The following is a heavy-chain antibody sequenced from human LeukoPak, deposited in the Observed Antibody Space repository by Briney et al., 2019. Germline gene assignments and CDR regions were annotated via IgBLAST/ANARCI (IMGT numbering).Heavy chain of an antibody. CDR3: ARDLYYGSGSYYFDY. D-gene: IGHD3-10*01. CDR1: GFTVSTNY. Sequence: PGGSLRLSCAASGFTVSTNYMSWVRQAPGKGLEWVSVIYSGGSTYYADSVKGRFTISRDNSKNTLYLQMNSLRAEDTAVYYCARDLYYGSGSYYFDYWGQGTLVTVSS. V-gene: IGHV3-53*01. J-gene: IGHJ4*02. CDR2: IYSGGST.